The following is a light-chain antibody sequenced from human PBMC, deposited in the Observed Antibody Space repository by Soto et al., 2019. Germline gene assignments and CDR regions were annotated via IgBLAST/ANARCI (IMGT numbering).Light chain of an antibody. CDR1: SGSIASNY. V-gene: IGLV6-57*04. CDR2: EDN. CDR3: QSYDSSNLPVV. J-gene: IGLJ2*01. Sequence: NFMLTQPHSVSESPGKTVTISCTRSSGSIASNYVQWYQQRPGSAPTTVIYEDNQRPSGVPDRFSGSIDSSSNSASLTISGLETEDEADYYCQSYDSSNLPVVFGGGTKLTVL.